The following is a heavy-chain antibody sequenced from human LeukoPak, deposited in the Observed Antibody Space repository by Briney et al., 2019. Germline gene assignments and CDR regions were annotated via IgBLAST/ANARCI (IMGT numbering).Heavy chain of an antibody. Sequence: PGGSLRLSCAASGFTFSSYAMSWVRQAPGKGLEWVSAISGSGGSTYYADSVKGRFTISRDNSKNTLYLQMNSLRAEDTAVYYCARAHWGIAAAGTSFDYYYYGMDVWGQGTTVTVSS. V-gene: IGHV3-23*01. D-gene: IGHD6-13*01. J-gene: IGHJ6*02. CDR1: GFTFSSYA. CDR2: ISGSGGST. CDR3: ARAHWGIAAAGTSFDYYYYGMDV.